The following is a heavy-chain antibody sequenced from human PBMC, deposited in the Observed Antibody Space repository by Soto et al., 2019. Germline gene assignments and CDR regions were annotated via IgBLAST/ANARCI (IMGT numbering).Heavy chain of an antibody. CDR2: ISSSGSTI. D-gene: IGHD1-1*01. CDR3: ARAPHWNWLYFDY. Sequence: GGSLRLSCAASGFTFSSYEMNWVRQAPGKGLEWVSYISSSGSTIYYADSVKGRFTISRDKAKNSLYLQMNSLRAEDTAVYYCARAPHWNWLYFDYWGQGTLVTVSS. J-gene: IGHJ4*02. CDR1: GFTFSSYE. V-gene: IGHV3-48*03.